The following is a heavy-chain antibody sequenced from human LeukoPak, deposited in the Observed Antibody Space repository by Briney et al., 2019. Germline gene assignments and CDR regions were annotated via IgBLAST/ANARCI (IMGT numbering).Heavy chain of an antibody. CDR1: GYTFTGYY. J-gene: IGHJ6*03. V-gene: IGHV1-2*06. D-gene: IGHD3-10*01. CDR2: INPNRGGT. Sequence: ASVKVSRKASGYTFTGYYMHWVGQAPGQGREGVGRINPNRGGTNYAQKFQGRVTMTRDTSISTAHIDVSRLRSDDTAVYYCATDPFRHLFWHGSGSRYYMDVWGKGTTVTVSS. CDR3: ATDPFRHLFWHGSGSRYYMDV.